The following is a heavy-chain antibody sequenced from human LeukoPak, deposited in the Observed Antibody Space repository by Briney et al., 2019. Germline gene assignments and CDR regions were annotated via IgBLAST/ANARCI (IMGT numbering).Heavy chain of an antibody. V-gene: IGHV3-30*18. CDR3: AKSGTGYCSSTSCAGFDY. CDR1: GVTFSSYG. CDR2: ISYDGSNK. Sequence: GGSLRLSCAASGVTFSSYGMHWVRQAPGKGLEWVAVISYDGSNKYYADSVKGRFTISRDNSKNTLYLQMNSLRAEDTAVYYCAKSGTGYCSSTSCAGFDYWGQGTLVTVSS. D-gene: IGHD2-2*01. J-gene: IGHJ4*02.